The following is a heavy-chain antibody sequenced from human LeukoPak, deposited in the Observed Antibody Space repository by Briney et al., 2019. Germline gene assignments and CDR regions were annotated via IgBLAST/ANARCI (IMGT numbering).Heavy chain of an antibody. D-gene: IGHD6-6*01. Sequence: SETLSLTCTVSGYSISSGYYWGWIRQPPGKGLEWIGEINHSGSTNYNPSLKSRVTISVDTSKNQFSLKLSSVTAADTAVYYCARHEGQLLVFDPWGQGTLVTVSS. CDR2: INHSGST. V-gene: IGHV4-38-2*02. J-gene: IGHJ5*02. CDR3: ARHEGQLLVFDP. CDR1: GYSISSGYY.